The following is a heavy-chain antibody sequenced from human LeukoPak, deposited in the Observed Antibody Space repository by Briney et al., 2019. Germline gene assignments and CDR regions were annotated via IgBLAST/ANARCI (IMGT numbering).Heavy chain of an antibody. J-gene: IGHJ4*02. CDR1: GFTFSSYE. CDR2: ISSSGSTI. V-gene: IGHV3-48*03. CDR3: ARQYYDILTGYYPFDY. D-gene: IGHD3-9*01. Sequence: GGSLRLSCAASGFTFSSYEMNWFRQAPGKGLEWVSYISSSGSTIYYADSVKGRFTISRDNAKNSLYLQMNSLRAEDTAVYYCARQYYDILTGYYPFDYWGQGTLVTVSS.